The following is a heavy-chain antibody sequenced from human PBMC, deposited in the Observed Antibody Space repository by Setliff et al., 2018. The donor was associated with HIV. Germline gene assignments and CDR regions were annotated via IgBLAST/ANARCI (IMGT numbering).Heavy chain of an antibody. CDR1: GFSIGTLGMC. D-gene: IGHD6-19*01. J-gene: IGHJ4*02. Sequence: SGPTLVNPTPTLTLTCTVSGFSIGTLGMCVGWIRQPPGKDLEWLARLDWDDDKYYSTSLRTRLTVSKDNSINQVVLTMTNMGPLDTGTYYCARIRSSTRALAGPDFLDYWGQGMLVTVSS. CDR3: ARIRSSTRALAGPDFLDY. V-gene: IGHV2-70*11. CDR2: LDWDDDK.